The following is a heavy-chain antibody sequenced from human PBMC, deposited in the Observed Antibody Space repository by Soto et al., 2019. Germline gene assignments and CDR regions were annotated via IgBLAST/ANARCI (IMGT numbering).Heavy chain of an antibody. CDR1: GGTFTSDA. CDR3: ARAIHGYNYRVDF. V-gene: IGHV1-69*01. CDR2: ITPVFETP. J-gene: IGHJ6*02. Sequence: QVQLVQSGAEVKQPGSSVKVACKTSGGTFTSDAISWVRQAPGQGLEWMGGITPVFETPNYAQKFQGRVTITADESTATAYMELSSLRSDDTAVYYCARAIHGYNYRVDFWGQGTTFTVSS. D-gene: IGHD5-12*01.